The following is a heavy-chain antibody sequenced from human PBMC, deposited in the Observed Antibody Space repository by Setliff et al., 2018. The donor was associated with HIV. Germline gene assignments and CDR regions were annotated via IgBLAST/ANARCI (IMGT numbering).Heavy chain of an antibody. Sequence: ASVMVSCKASGYTFTGYYIHWVRQAPGQGLEWMGRIIPSSGGTNYAQKFQGRVTMTRDTSISTAYMELNRLRSDDTAVYYCASKVYCTNGVCLDAFDIWGQGTMVTVSS. V-gene: IGHV1-2*06. J-gene: IGHJ3*02. CDR1: GYTFTGYY. D-gene: IGHD2-8*01. CDR3: ASKVYCTNGVCLDAFDI. CDR2: IIPSSGGT.